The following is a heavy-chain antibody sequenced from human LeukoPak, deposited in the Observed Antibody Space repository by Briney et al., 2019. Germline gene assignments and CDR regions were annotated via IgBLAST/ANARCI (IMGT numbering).Heavy chain of an antibody. CDR3: ARSAEVVVTAIGAHDAFDI. CDR2: INHSGST. Sequence: SETLSLTCAVYGGSFSGYYWSWIRQPPGKGLEWIGEINHSGSTNYNPSLKSRVTISVDTSKNQFSLKLSSVTAADTAVYYCARSAEVVVTAIGAHDAFDIWGQGTMVTVSS. D-gene: IGHD2-21*02. J-gene: IGHJ3*02. V-gene: IGHV4-34*01. CDR1: GGSFSGYY.